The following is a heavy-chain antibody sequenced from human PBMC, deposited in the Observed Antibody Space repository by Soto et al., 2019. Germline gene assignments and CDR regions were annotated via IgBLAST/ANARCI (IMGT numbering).Heavy chain of an antibody. Sequence: QVQLVQSGAEVKKPGASVKVSCKASGSTFSSYGISWVRQAPGQGLEWMGWISAYNGNTNYAQKLQGIVTMSTDTTTSTAYMDLRSLRSDDTAVYYCARDQSGYVGHGYWGQGTLVTVSS. J-gene: IGHJ4*02. CDR2: ISAYNGNT. V-gene: IGHV1-18*01. CDR3: ARDQSGYVGHGY. CDR1: GSTFSSYG. D-gene: IGHD5-12*01.